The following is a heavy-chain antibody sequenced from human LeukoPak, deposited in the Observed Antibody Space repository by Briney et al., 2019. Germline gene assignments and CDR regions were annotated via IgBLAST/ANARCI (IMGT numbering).Heavy chain of an antibody. D-gene: IGHD1-26*01. CDR2: ISSSGDTI. CDR1: GFTLTSYE. Sequence: GGSLRLSCAASGFTLTSYEMNWVRQAPGKGLEWVSYISSSGDTIYYADSVRGRFTISRDNAKNSLYLQMNSLRAEDTAIYYCARMYSGSYFDDDWGQGTLVTVSS. CDR3: ARMYSGSYFDDD. V-gene: IGHV3-48*03. J-gene: IGHJ4*02.